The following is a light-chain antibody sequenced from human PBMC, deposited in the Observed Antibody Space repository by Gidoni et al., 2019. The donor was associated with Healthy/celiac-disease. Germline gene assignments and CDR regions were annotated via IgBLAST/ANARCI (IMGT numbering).Light chain of an antibody. V-gene: IGKV1-39*01. Sequence: DIQMTQSPSSLSASVGDRVTITCRASQSISSYLNWYQQKPGKAPKLLIYAASSLQSGVPSRFSGSGSGTDFTLTISSLQPEDFATYYCQQSYSTSLITFGQXTRLEIK. CDR2: AAS. CDR3: QQSYSTSLIT. J-gene: IGKJ5*01. CDR1: QSISSY.